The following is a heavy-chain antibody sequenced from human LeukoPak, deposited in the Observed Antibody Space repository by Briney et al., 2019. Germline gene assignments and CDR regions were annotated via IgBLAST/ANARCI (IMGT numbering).Heavy chain of an antibody. J-gene: IGHJ5*02. V-gene: IGHV1-2*02. CDR3: ARERGYCSSTSCWGYNWFDP. D-gene: IGHD2-2*01. CDR1: GYTFTGYY. CDR2: INPNSGGT. Sequence: ASVKVSCKASGYTFTGYYMHWVRQAPGQGLEWMGWINPNSGGTNYAQKFQGRVTMTRDTSISTAYMELSRLRSDDTAVYYCARERGYCSSTSCWGYNWFDPWGQGTLVTVSS.